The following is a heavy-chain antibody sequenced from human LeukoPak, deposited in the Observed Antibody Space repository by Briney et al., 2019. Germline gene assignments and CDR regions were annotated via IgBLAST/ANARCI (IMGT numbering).Heavy chain of an antibody. J-gene: IGHJ6*02. CDR1: GFTFDDYH. V-gene: IGHV3-9*01. CDR3: AKYRGNDGVNFCDYYGMDV. Sequence: GRPLRLPCAASGFTFDDYHKLWLRHAPGKGLEWVIGISWYSGSICYAVSVRGRFTISRDHQKISLSPHMNTLSGEDAAMYFWAKYRGNDGVNFCDYYGMDVWVQGTTATVSS. D-gene: IGHD1-26*01. CDR2: ISWYSGSI.